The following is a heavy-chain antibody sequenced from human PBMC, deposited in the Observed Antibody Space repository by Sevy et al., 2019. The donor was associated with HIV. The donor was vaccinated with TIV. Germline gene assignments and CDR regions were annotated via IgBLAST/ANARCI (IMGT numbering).Heavy chain of an antibody. CDR3: AGWSSAWTLFDY. D-gene: IGHD6-19*01. CDR1: GFTFNNYA. Sequence: GGSLRLSCAASGFTFNNYAMSWVRQAPGKGLEGKGLEWVSVIYSDGKTFYADSVQDRFTISRDNSKNTLYLQMNSLRAEDTAVYYCAGWSSAWTLFDYWGQGTLVTVSS. J-gene: IGHJ4*02. V-gene: IGHV3-66*01. CDR2: IYSDGKT.